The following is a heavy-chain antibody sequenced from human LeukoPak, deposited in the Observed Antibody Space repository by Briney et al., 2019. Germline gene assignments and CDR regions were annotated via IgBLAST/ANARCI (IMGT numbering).Heavy chain of an antibody. CDR1: GFTFSSYA. V-gene: IGHV3-64*01. D-gene: IGHD1-26*01. Sequence: QPGGSLRLSCAASGFTFSSYAMHWVRQAPGKGLEYVSAISSNGGSTYYANSVKGRFTISRDNSKNTLYLQMNSLRAEDTAVYYCAKGWKVGPYPSDYWGQGTLVTVSS. CDR3: AKGWKVGPYPSDY. CDR2: ISSNGGST. J-gene: IGHJ4*02.